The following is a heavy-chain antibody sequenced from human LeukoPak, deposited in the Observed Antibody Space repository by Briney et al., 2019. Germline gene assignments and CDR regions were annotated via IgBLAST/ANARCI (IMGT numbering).Heavy chain of an antibody. Sequence: ESLMISCKAAAYSFPNNCTGWVRHMPAKGLQRMGLIFPFVSDICYCPSFQGQVFISADKSIHTGHLPWRCLKASDIAMYCCACFGGTYRYYLDSWGQGTLVTVSS. CDR3: ACFGGTYRYYLDS. CDR2: IFPFVSDI. V-gene: IGHV5-51*01. CDR1: AYSFPNNC. J-gene: IGHJ4*02. D-gene: IGHD3-16*02.